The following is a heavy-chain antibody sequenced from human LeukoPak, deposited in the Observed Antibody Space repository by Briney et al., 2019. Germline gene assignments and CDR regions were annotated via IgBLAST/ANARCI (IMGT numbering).Heavy chain of an antibody. V-gene: IGHV3-7*01. D-gene: IGHD4-17*01. Sequence: GGSLRLSCEASGFTFSSYWMSWVRQAPGKGLEWVANIKQDGSEKYYVDSVKGRFTISRDNAKNSLYLQMNSLRAEDTAVYYCASILGDYGDLVDAFDIWGQGTMVTVSS. J-gene: IGHJ3*02. CDR2: IKQDGSEK. CDR3: ASILGDYGDLVDAFDI. CDR1: GFTFSSYW.